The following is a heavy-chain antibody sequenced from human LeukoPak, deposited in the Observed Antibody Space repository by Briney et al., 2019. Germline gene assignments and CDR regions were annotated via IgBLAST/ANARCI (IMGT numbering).Heavy chain of an antibody. CDR3: ARRGYSNTEEGDFDY. Sequence: GASVKVSCKASGGTFSSYAISWVRLAPGQGLEWMGRIIPILDIANYAQKFQGRVTITADKSTSTAYMELSSLRSEDTAVYYCARRGYSNTEEGDFDYWGQGTLVTVSS. CDR1: GGTFSSYA. CDR2: IIPILDIA. D-gene: IGHD4-11*01. J-gene: IGHJ4*02. V-gene: IGHV1-69*04.